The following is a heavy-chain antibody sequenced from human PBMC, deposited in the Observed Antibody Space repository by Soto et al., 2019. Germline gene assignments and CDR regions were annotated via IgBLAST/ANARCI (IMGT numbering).Heavy chain of an antibody. CDR3: ARAQLCCDGRSTSCQCNNWFDP. D-gene: IGHD2-2*01. J-gene: IGHJ5*02. V-gene: IGHV1-69*02. CDR2: IIPILGIA. CDR1: GGTFSSYT. Sequence: GASVKVSCKASGGTFSSYTISWVRQAPGQGLEWMGRIIPILGIANYAQKFQGRVTITADKSTSTAYMELSSLRSEDTAVYYCARAQLCCDGRSTSCQCNNWFDPWGQGTLVTVSS.